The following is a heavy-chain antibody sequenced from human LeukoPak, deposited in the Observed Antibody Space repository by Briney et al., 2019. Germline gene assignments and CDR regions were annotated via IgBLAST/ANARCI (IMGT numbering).Heavy chain of an antibody. CDR1: GYTFTSYY. Sequence: ASVKVSCKASGYTFTSYYMHWVRQAPGQGLEWMGIINPSGGSTSYAQKFQGRVTMTRDTSTSTVYMELSSLRSEDTAVYYCARSDYGGDPTYDAFDLWGQGTMVTVSS. CDR2: INPSGGST. V-gene: IGHV1-46*01. CDR3: ARSDYGGDPTYDAFDL. D-gene: IGHD4-17*01. J-gene: IGHJ3*01.